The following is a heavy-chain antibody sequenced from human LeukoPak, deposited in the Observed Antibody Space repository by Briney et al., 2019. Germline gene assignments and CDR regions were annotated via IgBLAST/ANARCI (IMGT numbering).Heavy chain of an antibody. CDR3: ARSDVLTAYAMAL. CDR2: MYYSGAT. J-gene: IGHJ4*02. D-gene: IGHD3-9*01. V-gene: IGHV4-59*08. CDR1: GRSIISYY. Sequence: SDTLSLTCTVSGRSIISYYWSWIRHPPGKRLEWIGYMYYSGATNYNPSLKSRVTMSVDTSMTHFSLQLSSVTIADTAVYYCARSDVLTAYAMALWGQGTLVIVSS.